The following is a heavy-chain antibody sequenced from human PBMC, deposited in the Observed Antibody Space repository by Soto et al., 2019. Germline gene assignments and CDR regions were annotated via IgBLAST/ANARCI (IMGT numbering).Heavy chain of an antibody. CDR3: GRGSHRLNYYYYYGMDV. D-gene: IGHD5-12*01. V-gene: IGHV4-59*08. CDR2: IYYSGST. CDR1: GGSISSYY. J-gene: IGHJ6*02. Sequence: SETLSLTCTVSGGSISSYYWSWIRQPPGKGLEWIGYIYYSGSTNYNPSLKSRVTISVDTSKNQFSLKLSSVTAADTAVYYCGRGSHRLNYYYYYGMDVWGQGTTVTVSS.